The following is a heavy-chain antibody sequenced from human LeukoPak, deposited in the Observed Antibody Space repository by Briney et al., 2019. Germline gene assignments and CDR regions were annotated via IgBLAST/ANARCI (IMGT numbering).Heavy chain of an antibody. V-gene: IGHV3-74*01. D-gene: IGHD6-13*01. CDR1: GFTFSRYW. CDR3: ARDPYSSSWYGDY. CDR2: INSDGSGT. J-gene: IGHJ4*02. Sequence: PGGSLRLSCAASGFTFSRYWMHWVRQAPGKGLVWVSRINSDGSGTSYADSVKGRFTISRDNAKNTLYLQMNSLRAEDTAVYYCARDPYSSSWYGDYWGQGTRVTVSS.